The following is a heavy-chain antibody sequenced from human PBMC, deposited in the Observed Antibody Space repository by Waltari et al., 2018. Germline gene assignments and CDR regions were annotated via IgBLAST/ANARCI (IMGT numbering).Heavy chain of an antibody. D-gene: IGHD3-3*01. V-gene: IGHV3-74*01. CDR2: ISGDGSTI. CDR1: GFTLSGPW. Sequence: EVQLVESGGGLVQPGGSLRLSCAASGFTLSGPWLHWVRQVRGKGLVWVSRISGDGSTINYADSVKGRFTISRDTAKNTLYLQMNSLRAEDTAVYYCARGADLRGQGILVTVSS. CDR3: ARGADL. J-gene: IGHJ4*02.